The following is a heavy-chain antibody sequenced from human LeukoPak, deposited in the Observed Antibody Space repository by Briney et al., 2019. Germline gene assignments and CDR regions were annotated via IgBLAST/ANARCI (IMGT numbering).Heavy chain of an antibody. J-gene: IGHJ5*02. CDR1: GYSINNYW. CDR2: IYPADSDI. V-gene: IGHV5-51*01. D-gene: IGHD2-15*01. Sequence: GESLKISCKGSGYSINNYWIGWVRQMPGKGLEWMGIIYPADSDIRYSPSFQGQVTISADKSISTACLQWSSLKASDTAMYYCARQEYCSGGSCYTWFGPWGQGTLVIVSS. CDR3: ARQEYCSGGSCYTWFGP.